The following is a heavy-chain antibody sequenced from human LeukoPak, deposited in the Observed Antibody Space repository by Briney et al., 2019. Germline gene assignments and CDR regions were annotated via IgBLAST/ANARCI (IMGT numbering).Heavy chain of an antibody. V-gene: IGHV3-74*01. CDR3: AREGDYGDYFDY. D-gene: IGHD4-17*01. CDR1: GFTFSSYW. Sequence: GGSLRHSCAASGFTFSSYWMHWVRQAPGKGLVWVSRITNDGSSTSHADSVKGRFTISRDNAKNTLYLQMNSLRAEDTAVYYCAREGDYGDYFDYWGQGTLVTVSS. CDR2: ITNDGSST. J-gene: IGHJ4*02.